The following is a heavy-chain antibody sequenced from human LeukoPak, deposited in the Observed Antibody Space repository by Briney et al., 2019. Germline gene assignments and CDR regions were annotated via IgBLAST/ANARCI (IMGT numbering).Heavy chain of an antibody. V-gene: IGHV4-4*07. Sequence: SETLSLTCSVSGGSISSYYWSWIRQPVGKGLEWIGRFHTSGSTHYNPSLKSRVTMSVDTSKNQFSLKLSSVTAADTAVYYCASQRITIFGAVISYYWGQGTLVTVSS. D-gene: IGHD3-3*01. J-gene: IGHJ4*02. CDR1: GGSISSYY. CDR3: ASQRITIFGAVISYY. CDR2: FHTSGST.